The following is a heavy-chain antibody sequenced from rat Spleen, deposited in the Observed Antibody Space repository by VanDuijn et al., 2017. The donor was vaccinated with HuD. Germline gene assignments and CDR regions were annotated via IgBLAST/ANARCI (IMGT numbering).Heavy chain of an antibody. CDR2: ISTSGSRT. Sequence: EVQLVESGGGLVQPGRSLKLSCAASGFTFSNYYMAWVRQAPKKGLEWVATISTSGSRTYYPDSVKGRFTISRDNAKSSLYLQMNSLKSEDTATYYCARSSYYYSAHFDYWGQGVMVTVSS. V-gene: IGHV5-25*01. D-gene: IGHD1-1*01. CDR1: GFTFSNYY. CDR3: ARSSYYYSAHFDY. J-gene: IGHJ2*01.